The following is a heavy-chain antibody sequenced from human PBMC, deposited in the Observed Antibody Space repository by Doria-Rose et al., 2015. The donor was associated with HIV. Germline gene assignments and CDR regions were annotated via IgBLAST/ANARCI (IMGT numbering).Heavy chain of an antibody. D-gene: IGHD3-10*01. CDR2: IASSGTT. CDR3: ARARNYGFPHFFDF. CDR1: GDSISSGDSF. J-gene: IGHJ4*02. Sequence: QVQLQESGPGPVRPSQTLSLTCTVSGDSISSGDSFWSWIRQPPGKGPEWIGYIASSGTTYYYPSLSGRLIISLYASKNQFSLTLNSVTAADTAVYYCARARNYGFPHFFDFWGQGTLVTVSS. V-gene: IGHV4-30-4*01.